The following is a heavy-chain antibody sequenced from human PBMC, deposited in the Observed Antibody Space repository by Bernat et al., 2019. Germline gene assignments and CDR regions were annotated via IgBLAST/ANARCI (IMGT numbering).Heavy chain of an antibody. J-gene: IGHJ3*02. CDR3: ASRRSTGHDAFDI. Sequence: QVQLQQSGPGLVNPSQTLSLTCAISGDSVPSNSAAWNWIRQSPSRGLEWLGRTCYRSKWYNDYAVSVKSRIASNPDTSKNQLSLQLNSVTPEDTAVYYCASRRSTGHDAFDIWGQGTMVTVSS. D-gene: IGHD1-1*01. V-gene: IGHV6-1*01. CDR1: GDSVPSNSAA. CDR2: TCYRSKWYN.